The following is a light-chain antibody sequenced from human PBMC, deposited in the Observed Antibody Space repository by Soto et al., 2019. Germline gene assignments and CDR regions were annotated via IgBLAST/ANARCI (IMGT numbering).Light chain of an antibody. J-gene: IGKJ4*01. CDR1: QSISSW. CDR2: KAS. V-gene: IGKV1-5*03. Sequence: DIQMTQSPSTLSASVGDRVTITCRASQSISSWLAWYQQKPGKAPKLLIYKASSLESGVPSRFSRSGYGTEFTLTIRSLQPDDFATYYCQQYNSYPFTFGGGTKVEI. CDR3: QQYNSYPFT.